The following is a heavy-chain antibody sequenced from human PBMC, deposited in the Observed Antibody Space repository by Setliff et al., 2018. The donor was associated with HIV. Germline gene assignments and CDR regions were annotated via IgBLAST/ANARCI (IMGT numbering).Heavy chain of an antibody. J-gene: IGHJ3*02. V-gene: IGHV1-46*01. Sequence: VASVKVSCKPSGYSFTNHYMHWARQAPGQGLGWMGVINPTGGSTRNTQKFQGRVAMTRDTSTSTVYMELSSLRSEDTAVYYCASAGAWQRNALDIWGQGTMVTVSS. CDR1: GYSFTNHY. CDR3: ASAGAWQRNALDI. CDR2: INPTGGST. D-gene: IGHD5-12*01.